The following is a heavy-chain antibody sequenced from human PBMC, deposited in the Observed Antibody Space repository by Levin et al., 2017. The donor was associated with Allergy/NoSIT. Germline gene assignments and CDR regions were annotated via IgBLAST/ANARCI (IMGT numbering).Heavy chain of an antibody. CDR3: ASWDSGTLNY. CDR2: IDPSDSYT. Sequence: PGESLKISCKGSGYSFTTYWITWVRQMPGKGLEWMGRIDPSDSYTDYSPSFQGHVTISADKSISTAYLQWSRLKASDTAMYYCASWDSGTLNYWGQGTLVTVSS. J-gene: IGHJ4*02. CDR1: GYSFTTYW. D-gene: IGHD1-26*01. V-gene: IGHV5-10-1*01.